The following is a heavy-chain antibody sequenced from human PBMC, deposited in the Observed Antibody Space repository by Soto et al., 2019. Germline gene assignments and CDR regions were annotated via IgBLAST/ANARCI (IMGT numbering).Heavy chain of an antibody. CDR2: INAGNGNT. D-gene: IGHD3-10*01. V-gene: IGHV1-3*01. CDR3: ASAVLLWFGAESADAFDI. CDR1: GYTFTSYA. J-gene: IGHJ3*02. Sequence: QVQLVQSGAEVKKPGASVKVSCKASGYTFTSYAMHWVRQAPGQSLEWMGWINAGNGNTKYSQKFQGRVTITRDTSARTAYMELSRLRSEDTAVYYCASAVLLWFGAESADAFDIWGQGKLVTGSS.